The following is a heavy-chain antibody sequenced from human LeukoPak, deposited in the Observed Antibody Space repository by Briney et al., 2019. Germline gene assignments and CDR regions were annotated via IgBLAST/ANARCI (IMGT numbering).Heavy chain of an antibody. V-gene: IGHV4-59*01. CDR1: GGSISSYY. CDR2: IYYSGST. CDR3: ARVRLGNWRTHFDY. D-gene: IGHD1-20*01. Sequence: PSETLSLTCTVSGGSISSYYWSWIRQPPGKGLEWIGYIYYSGSTNYNPSLKSRVTISVDTSKNQFSLKLSSVTAADTAVYYCARVRLGNWRTHFDYWGQGTLVTVSS. J-gene: IGHJ4*02.